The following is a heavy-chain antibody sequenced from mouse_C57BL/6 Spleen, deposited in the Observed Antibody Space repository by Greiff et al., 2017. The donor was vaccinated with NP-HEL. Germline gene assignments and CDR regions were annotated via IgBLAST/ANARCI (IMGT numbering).Heavy chain of an antibody. J-gene: IGHJ3*01. CDR1: ASTFLAF. Sequence: QVQLQQSGVGRVSPGPQVPLSAKLWASTFLAFECHWLNQTPVLGREWFGPFVPETGGTAYNQKFKGKAILTADKSSSTAYMELRSLTSEDSAVYYCISYYGSSPFAYWGQGTLVTVSA. CDR3: ISYYGSSPFAY. D-gene: IGHD1-1*01. V-gene: IGHV1-15*01. CDR2: FVPETGGT.